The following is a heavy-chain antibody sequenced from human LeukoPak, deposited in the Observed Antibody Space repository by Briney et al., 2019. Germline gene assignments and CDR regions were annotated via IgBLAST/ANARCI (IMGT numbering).Heavy chain of an antibody. J-gene: IGHJ4*02. CDR2: IYYSGST. CDR3: ARVVNQLLPYYFDY. D-gene: IGHD2-2*01. Sequence: SSETLSLTCTVSGGSISSGGYYWSWIRQHPGKGLEWIGYIYYSGSTYYNPSLKSRVTISVDKSKNQFSLKLSSVTAADTAVYYCARVVNQLLPYYFDYWGQGTLVTVSS. V-gene: IGHV4-31*03. CDR1: GGSISSGGYY.